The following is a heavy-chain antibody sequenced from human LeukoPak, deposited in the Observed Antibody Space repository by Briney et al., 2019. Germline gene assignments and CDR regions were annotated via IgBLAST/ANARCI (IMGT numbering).Heavy chain of an antibody. Sequence: GGSLRLSCAASGFTFSDYGMSWVRQSPGKGLEWVSTIGGRGGSTYYADSVKGRFTISRDNSKNTLYLQMNSLRAEDTAVYYCARGRVGFDYWGQGTLVTVSS. CDR3: ARGRVGFDY. CDR1: GFTFSDYG. V-gene: IGHV3-23*01. CDR2: IGGRGGST. D-gene: IGHD1-26*01. J-gene: IGHJ4*02.